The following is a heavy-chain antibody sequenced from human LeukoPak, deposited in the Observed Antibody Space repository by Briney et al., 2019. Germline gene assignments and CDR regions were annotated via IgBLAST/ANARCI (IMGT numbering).Heavy chain of an antibody. CDR2: ISYDGSNK. CDR1: GFTFSSYA. D-gene: IGHD3-22*01. Sequence: GGSLRLSCAASGFTFSSYAISWVRQAPGKGLEWVAVISYDGSNKYYADSVKGRFTISRDNSKNTLYLQMNSLRAEDTAVYYCARGQGIGYYYDSSGIGYFDYWGQGTLVTVSS. CDR3: ARGQGIGYYYDSSGIGYFDY. J-gene: IGHJ4*02. V-gene: IGHV3-30-3*01.